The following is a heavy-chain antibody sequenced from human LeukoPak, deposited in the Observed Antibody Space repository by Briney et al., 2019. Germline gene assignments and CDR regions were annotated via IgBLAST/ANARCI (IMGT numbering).Heavy chain of an antibody. Sequence: GGTLRLSCAASGFTFSSYGMSWVRQAPGKGLEWVANIKQDGSEKYYVDSVKGRFTISRDNAKNSLYLQMNSLRAEDTAVYYCARDSGIAARRFYYYYYMDVWGKGTTVTVSS. CDR1: GFTFSSYG. CDR3: ARDSGIAARRFYYYYYMDV. CDR2: IKQDGSEK. D-gene: IGHD6-6*01. V-gene: IGHV3-7*01. J-gene: IGHJ6*03.